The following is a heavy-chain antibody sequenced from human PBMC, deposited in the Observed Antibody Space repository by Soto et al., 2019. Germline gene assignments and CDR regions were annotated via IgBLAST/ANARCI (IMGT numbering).Heavy chain of an antibody. Sequence: SCAGRGLKESSYRMKWDRQAPGKGLEWVSSISSSSSYIYYADSVKGRFTISRDNAKNSLYLQMNSLRAEDTAVYYYARDATVRYVMAVWLHGSTVTV. V-gene: IGHV3-21*03. J-gene: IGHJ6*02. D-gene: IGHD3-10*01. CDR3: ARDATVRYVMAV. CDR2: ISSSSSYI. CDR1: GLKESSYR.